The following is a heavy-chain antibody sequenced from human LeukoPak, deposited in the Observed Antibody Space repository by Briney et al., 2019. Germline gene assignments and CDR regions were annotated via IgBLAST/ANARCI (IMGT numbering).Heavy chain of an antibody. V-gene: IGHV5-10-1*01. D-gene: IGHD6-19*01. Sequence: GESLRISCQGSGYSFTSYWISWVRQMPGKGLEWMGRIDPSGSYTNYSPSFQGHVTISADKSISTAYLQWSSLKASDTAMYYCARTPLYSSGWYHTDYWGQGTLVTVSS. CDR3: ARTPLYSSGWYHTDY. CDR1: GYSFTSYW. CDR2: IDPSGSYT. J-gene: IGHJ4*02.